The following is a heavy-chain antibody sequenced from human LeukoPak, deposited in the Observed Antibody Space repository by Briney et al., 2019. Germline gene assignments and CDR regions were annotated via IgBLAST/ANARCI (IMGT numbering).Heavy chain of an antibody. D-gene: IGHD1-7*01. CDR2: IYYSGST. V-gene: IGHV4-59*11. CDR1: GGSISSHY. CDR3: ARQAGTTLPFDY. Sequence: SETLSLTCTVSGGSISSHYWSWTRQPPGKGLEWIGYIYYSGSTNYNPSLKSRVTISVDTSKNQFSLKLSSVTAADTAVYYCARQAGTTLPFDYWGQGTLVTVSS. J-gene: IGHJ4*02.